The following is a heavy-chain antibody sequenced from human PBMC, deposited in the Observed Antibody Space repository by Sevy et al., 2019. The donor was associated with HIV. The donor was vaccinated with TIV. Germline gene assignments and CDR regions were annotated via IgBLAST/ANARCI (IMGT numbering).Heavy chain of an antibody. Sequence: GGSLRLSCVASGFIFSSYEMNWARQAPGKGLEWVSYISNSGDTISYSDSVRGRFTISRDNARNSLYLQMNSLRAEDTAVYYCARDLPPSATVVPHFDCWGQGNLVTVSS. CDR2: ISNSGDTI. CDR1: GFIFSSYE. CDR3: ARDLPPSATVVPHFDC. J-gene: IGHJ4*02. D-gene: IGHD2-21*01. V-gene: IGHV3-48*03.